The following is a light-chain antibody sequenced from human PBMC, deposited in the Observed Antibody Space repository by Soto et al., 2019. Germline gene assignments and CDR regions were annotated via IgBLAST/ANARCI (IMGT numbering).Light chain of an antibody. V-gene: IGKV3-20*01. CDR1: QSVSSSY. J-gene: IGKJ5*01. Sequence: EIVFTQSPGTLSLSPGDRATLSCRASQSVSSSYLAWYQQKPGQAPSLLIYGASRRATGIPDRFSGSGSGTDFTLTISRLEPEDFAVYYCQQYDSSPITFGQGTRLEIK. CDR2: GAS. CDR3: QQYDSSPIT.